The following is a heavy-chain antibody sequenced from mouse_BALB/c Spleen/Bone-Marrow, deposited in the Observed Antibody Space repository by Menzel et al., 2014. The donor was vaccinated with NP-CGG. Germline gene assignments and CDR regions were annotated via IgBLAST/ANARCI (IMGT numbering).Heavy chain of an antibody. CDR2: INSDGGST. CDR3: ARHGDYYGSSLFAY. V-gene: IGHV5-2*01. J-gene: IGHJ3*01. CDR1: EYEFPSHD. D-gene: IGHD1-1*01. Sequence: EVKLVESGGGLVQPGESLKLSCESNEYEFPSHDMSWVRKTPEKRLELVAAINSDGGSTYYPDTMERRFITSRDNSKXTLYLQMSSLRSEDTAFYYCARHGDYYGSSLFAYWGQGTLVTVSA.